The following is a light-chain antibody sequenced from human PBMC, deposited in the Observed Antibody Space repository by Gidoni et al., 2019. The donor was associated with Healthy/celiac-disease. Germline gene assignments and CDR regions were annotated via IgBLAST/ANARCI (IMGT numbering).Light chain of an antibody. V-gene: IGKV3-11*01. J-gene: IGKJ4*01. Sequence: DIVLTQSPATLSLSPGERATLSCRDSQCGSSYLAWYQQKPGQAPRHFIYDAANSATGIPARGSGSGSGTDFTLTFNCHEPEDVAVYFCQQRSNWPLPLPFGGGTKVEIK. CDR2: DAA. CDR1: QCGSSY. CDR3: QQRSNWPLPLP.